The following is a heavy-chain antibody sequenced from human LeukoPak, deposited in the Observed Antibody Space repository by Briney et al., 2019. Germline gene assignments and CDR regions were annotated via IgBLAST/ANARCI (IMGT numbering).Heavy chain of an antibody. D-gene: IGHD1-1*01. CDR2: IYYSGST. J-gene: IGHJ3*02. CDR3: ARHGNGAFDI. V-gene: IGHV4-59*08. CDR1: GGSISSYY. Sequence: PSETLSLTCTVSGGSISSYYWSWIRQPPGKGLEWTGFIYYSGSTNYSPSLKSRVTISVDTSKNQFSLKLASVTAADTAVYYCARHGNGAFDIWGQGTMVTVSS.